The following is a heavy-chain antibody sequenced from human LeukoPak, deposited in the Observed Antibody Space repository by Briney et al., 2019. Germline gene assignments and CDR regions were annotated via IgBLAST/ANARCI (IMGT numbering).Heavy chain of an antibody. J-gene: IGHJ6*03. Sequence: GGSLRLSCAASGFTFSRYSMNWVRQAPGKGLEGVSSITSSSDYIYYADSVEGRFTISRDNAKNSLYLQMNSLRAEDTAVYYCARGAGSGQHTYYYYMDVWGKGTTVTVSS. D-gene: IGHD3-3*01. CDR2: ITSSSDYI. CDR1: GFTFSRYS. CDR3: ARGAGSGQHTYYYYMDV. V-gene: IGHV3-21*01.